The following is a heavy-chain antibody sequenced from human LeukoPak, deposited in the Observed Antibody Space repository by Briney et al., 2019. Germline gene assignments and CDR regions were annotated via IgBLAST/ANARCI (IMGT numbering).Heavy chain of an antibody. V-gene: IGHV4-59*12. D-gene: IGHD6-13*01. CDR3: ARVRSSSLFDY. J-gene: IGHJ4*02. CDR1: GGSISSYY. CDR2: IYYSGST. Sequence: PSETLSLTCTVSGGSISSYYWSWIRQPPGKGLEWIGCIYYSGSTYYNPSLKSRVTISVDTSKNQFSLKLSSVTAADTAVYYCARVRSSSLFDYWGQGTLVTVSS.